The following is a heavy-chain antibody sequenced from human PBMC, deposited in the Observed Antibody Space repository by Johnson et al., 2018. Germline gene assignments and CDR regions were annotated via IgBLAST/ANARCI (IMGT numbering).Heavy chain of an antibody. CDR1: GFTFNSHG. Sequence: VQLVQSGGGLVQPGGSLRLSCAASGFTFNSHGMHWVRQAPGKGLEYVSAIGSDGVNTYYANSVKGRFTISRDNSKNTLYLQMGSLTTEDMAVYFCARDTRQLYGSGTVAFDIWGQGTVVTVSS. V-gene: IGHV3-64*01. CDR2: IGSDGVNT. J-gene: IGHJ3*02. D-gene: IGHD3-10*01. CDR3: ARDTRQLYGSGTVAFDI.